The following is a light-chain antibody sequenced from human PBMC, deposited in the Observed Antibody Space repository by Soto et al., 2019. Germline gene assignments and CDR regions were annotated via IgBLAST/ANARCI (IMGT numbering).Light chain of an antibody. CDR3: QQYVGSGPVT. J-gene: IGKJ4*01. CDR2: GAS. Sequence: ETVLTQSPGTLSLSPGQRATLSCRASQSVSSINLAWYQQKPGQAPRLLIYGASSRATGIPDRFSGSGSGTDFTLTISGLEPEDLAVYFCQQYVGSGPVTFGGGTKVEVK. V-gene: IGKV3-20*01. CDR1: QSVSSIN.